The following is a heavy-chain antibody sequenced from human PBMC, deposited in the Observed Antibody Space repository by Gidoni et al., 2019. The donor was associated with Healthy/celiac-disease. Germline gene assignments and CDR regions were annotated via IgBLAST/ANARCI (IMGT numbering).Heavy chain of an antibody. D-gene: IGHD2-2*01. CDR3: AKSRSDIVVVPAAIPLGAFDI. J-gene: IGHJ3*02. CDR1: AFTFDDYA. Sequence: EVQLVDPGGGLVQRGWSLRLYCAASAFTFDDYAMHWVRQAPGKGLEWVSGISWNSGSIGYADSVKGRFTISRDNAKNSLYLQMNSLRAEDTALYYCAKSRSDIVVVPAAIPLGAFDIWGQGTMVTVSS. CDR2: ISWNSGSI. V-gene: IGHV3-9*01.